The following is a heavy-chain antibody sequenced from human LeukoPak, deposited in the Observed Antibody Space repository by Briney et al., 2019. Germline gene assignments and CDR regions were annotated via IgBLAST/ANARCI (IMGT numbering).Heavy chain of an antibody. V-gene: IGHV3-21*01. J-gene: IGHJ6*02. Sequence: GGSLRLSCVASEFTFSSYNMNRVRQAPGKGLEWVSSISSSGSYIYYADAVKGRFTISRDNAKNSLYLQMNSLRAEDTAVYYCARGLGYYDPMDVWGQGTTVTVSS. CDR2: ISSSGSYI. CDR1: EFTFSSYN. D-gene: IGHD3-22*01. CDR3: ARGLGYYDPMDV.